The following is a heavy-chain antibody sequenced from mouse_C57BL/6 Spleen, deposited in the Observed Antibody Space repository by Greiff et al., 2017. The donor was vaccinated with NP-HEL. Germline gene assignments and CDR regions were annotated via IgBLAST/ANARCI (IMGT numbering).Heavy chain of an antibody. CDR1: GFTFSSYA. J-gene: IGHJ4*01. CDR3: ARRGDEDYAMDY. Sequence: EVQRVESGGGLVKPGGSLKLSCAASGFTFSSYAMSWVRQTPEKRLEWVATISDGGSYTYYPDNVKGRFTISRDNAKNNLYLQMSHLKSEDTAMYYCARRGDEDYAMDYWGQGTSVTVSS. V-gene: IGHV5-4*01. CDR2: ISDGGSYT. D-gene: IGHD3-3*01.